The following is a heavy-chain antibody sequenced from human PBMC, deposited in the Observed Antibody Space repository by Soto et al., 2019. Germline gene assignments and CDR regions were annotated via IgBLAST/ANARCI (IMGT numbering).Heavy chain of an antibody. CDR1: GYSFTSYW. V-gene: IGHV5-51*01. CDR2: IYPGDSDT. CDR3: ARRNHYSNYPNPYYYYGMDV. D-gene: IGHD4-4*01. J-gene: IGHJ6*02. Sequence: GESLKISCKGSGYSFTSYWIGWVRQMPGKGLEWMGIIYPGDSDTRYSPSFQGQVTISADKSISTAYLQWSSLKASDTAMYYCARRNHYSNYPNPYYYYGMDVWGQGTTVTVSS.